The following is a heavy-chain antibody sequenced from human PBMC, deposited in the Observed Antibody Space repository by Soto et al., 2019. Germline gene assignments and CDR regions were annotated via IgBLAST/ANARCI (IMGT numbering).Heavy chain of an antibody. V-gene: IGHV5-51*01. CDR2: IYPGDSDT. CDR1: GYSFTSYW. Sequence: GESLKISCKGSGYSFTSYWIGWVRQMPGKGLEWMGIIYPGDSDTRYSPSFQGQVTISADKSISTAYLQWSSLKAPDTAMYYCARRGREYSSSPLQFDPWGQGTLVTVSS. J-gene: IGHJ5*02. D-gene: IGHD6-6*01. CDR3: ARRGREYSSSPLQFDP.